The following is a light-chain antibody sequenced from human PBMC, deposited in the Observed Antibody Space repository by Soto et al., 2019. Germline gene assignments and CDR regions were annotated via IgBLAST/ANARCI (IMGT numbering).Light chain of an antibody. CDR2: GAS. CDR3: QQYNNWPPLT. J-gene: IGKJ4*01. CDR1: QSVNNN. V-gene: IGKV3-15*01. Sequence: EIVMTQSPATLSVSPGERATLSCRASQSVNNNLAWYQQKPGQAPRLLIYGASTRATGIPARFSGSGSGTEFTLTISSLLFEDSAVYYCQQYNNWPPLTFGGGTKVEI.